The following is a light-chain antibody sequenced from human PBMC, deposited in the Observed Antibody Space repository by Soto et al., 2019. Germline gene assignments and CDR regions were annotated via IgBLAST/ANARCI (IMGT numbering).Light chain of an antibody. Sequence: EIVLTQSPATLSLSPGXRATLSCRASQSVSSHLAWYQQKPGQAPRLLIYDASNRATGIPARFSGSGSGTDFTLTISSLEPEDFAVYYCQQRSNWPLTFGGGTKVDIK. J-gene: IGKJ4*01. V-gene: IGKV3-11*01. CDR1: QSVSSH. CDR2: DAS. CDR3: QQRSNWPLT.